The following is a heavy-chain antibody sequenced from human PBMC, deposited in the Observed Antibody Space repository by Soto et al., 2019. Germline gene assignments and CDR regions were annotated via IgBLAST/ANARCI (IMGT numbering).Heavy chain of an antibody. CDR2: IKSDGSST. V-gene: IGHV3-74*01. CDR3: ARDRPEILNPTDHPMFDY. CDR1: GFTFSSHW. D-gene: IGHD6-6*01. Sequence: EVQLVESGGGLVQPGGSLRLSCAASGFTFSSHWMHWVRQVPGKGLVWVSRIKSDGSSTDYADSVKGRFTISRDNAKNTLYLQMNSLRVEDSAVYYCARDRPEILNPTDHPMFDYWGQGTLVTVSS. J-gene: IGHJ4*02.